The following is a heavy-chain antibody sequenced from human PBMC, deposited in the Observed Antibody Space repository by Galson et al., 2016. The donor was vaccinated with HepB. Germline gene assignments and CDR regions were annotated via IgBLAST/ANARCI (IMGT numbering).Heavy chain of an antibody. V-gene: IGHV3-23*01. CDR1: GFTFSNYA. CDR3: AKDWVWYYDTGGNNWFDP. Sequence: GSLRLSCAASGFTFSNYAMTWVRQAPGKGLEWVSGISGSGGSTYYADSVKGRFTISRDNSKNTLDLQMNSLRAEDTAVYYCAKDWVWYYDTGGNNWFDPWGQGTLVTVSS. D-gene: IGHD2-8*02. J-gene: IGHJ5*02. CDR2: ISGSGGST.